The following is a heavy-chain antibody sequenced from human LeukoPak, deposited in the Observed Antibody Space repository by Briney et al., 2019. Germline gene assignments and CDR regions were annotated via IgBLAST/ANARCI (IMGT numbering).Heavy chain of an antibody. CDR1: GGSISSGGYY. Sequence: NPSETLSLTCTVSGGSISSGGYYWNWIRQHPGKGLEWIGYIYYSGVTYYDPSLKSRVTISVDTSKNQFSLKLSSVTAADTAVYYCARLTIPYYDSSGYHFDYWGQGTLVTVSS. V-gene: IGHV4-31*03. CDR2: IYYSGVT. D-gene: IGHD3-22*01. CDR3: ARLTIPYYDSSGYHFDY. J-gene: IGHJ4*02.